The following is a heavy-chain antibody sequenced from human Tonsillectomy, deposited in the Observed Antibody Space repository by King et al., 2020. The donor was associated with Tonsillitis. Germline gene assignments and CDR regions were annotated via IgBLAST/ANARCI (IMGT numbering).Heavy chain of an antibody. Sequence: QLVQSGGGLVQPGGSLRLSCAASGFTFSSYSMNWVRQAPGKGLEWVSYISSSSSTIYYADSVKGRFTISRDNAKNSLYLQMNSLRAEDTAVYYCARGTYYYDSSGYYPTYWGQGTLVTVSS. CDR1: GFTFSSYS. J-gene: IGHJ4*02. D-gene: IGHD3-22*01. V-gene: IGHV3-48*01. CDR3: ARGTYYYDSSGYYPTY. CDR2: ISSSSSTI.